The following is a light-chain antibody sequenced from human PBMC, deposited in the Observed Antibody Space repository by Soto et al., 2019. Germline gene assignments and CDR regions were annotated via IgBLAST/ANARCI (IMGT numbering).Light chain of an antibody. CDR2: DAS. CDR3: QQRSNWPPL. V-gene: IGKV3-11*01. J-gene: IGKJ3*01. Sequence: MLTQSPATLSLSPGERATLSCRASQGIGSYLAWYQQKPGQAPRLLIYDASNRATGIPARFSGSGSGTDFTLTISSLEPEDFAVYYCQQRSNWPPLFGPGTKVDIK. CDR1: QGIGSY.